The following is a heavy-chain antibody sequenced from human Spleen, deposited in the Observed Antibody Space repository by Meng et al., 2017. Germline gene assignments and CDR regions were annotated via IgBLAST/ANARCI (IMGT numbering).Heavy chain of an antibody. CDR2: IKKDGSEK. D-gene: IGHD6-19*01. CDR1: GFTFSNYW. J-gene: IGHJ4*02. Sequence: GESLKISCAASGFTFSNYWMSWVRQAPGKGLEWVANIKKDGSEKYYVDSVKGRFTISRDNAKNSLYLQMNSLRAEDTAVYYCARDGYSSGWYDYWGQGTLVTVSS. V-gene: IGHV3-7*01. CDR3: ARDGYSSGWYDY.